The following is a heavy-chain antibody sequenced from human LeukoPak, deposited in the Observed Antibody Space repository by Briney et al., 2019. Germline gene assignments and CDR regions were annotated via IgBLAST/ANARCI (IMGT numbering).Heavy chain of an antibody. CDR3: ARDLGSGSYSGY. Sequence: GGSLTLSCAASGFTFSSYGMHWVRQAPGKGLEWVAFIRYDGSNKYYADSVKGRFTISRDNSKNTLYLQMNSLRAEDTAVYYCARDLGSGSYSGYWGLGTLVTVSS. D-gene: IGHD3-10*01. V-gene: IGHV3-30*02. CDR1: GFTFSSYG. J-gene: IGHJ4*02. CDR2: IRYDGSNK.